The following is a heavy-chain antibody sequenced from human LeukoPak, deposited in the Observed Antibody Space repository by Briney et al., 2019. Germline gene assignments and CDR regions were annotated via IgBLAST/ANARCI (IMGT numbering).Heavy chain of an antibody. Sequence: GGSLRLSCAASGFTVSSNYMSWVRQAPGKGLEWVSYISSSGSTIYYADSVKGRFTISRDNAKNSLYLQMNSLRAEDTAVYYCARGYYDFWSGYPHYFDYWGQGTLVTVSS. V-gene: IGHV3-11*04. CDR2: ISSSGSTI. CDR1: GFTVSSNY. J-gene: IGHJ4*02. D-gene: IGHD3-3*01. CDR3: ARGYYDFWSGYPHYFDY.